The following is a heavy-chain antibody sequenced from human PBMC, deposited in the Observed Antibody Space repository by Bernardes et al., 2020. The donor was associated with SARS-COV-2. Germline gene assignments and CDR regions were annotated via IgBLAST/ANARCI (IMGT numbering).Heavy chain of an antibody. Sequence: GGSLSLSCAASGFTFSNAWMSWVRQAPGKGLEWVGRIKSKTDGGTTDYAAPVKGRFTISRDDSKNTLYLQMNSLKTEDTAVYYCTTEETVVVITMFDYWGQGTLVTVSS. J-gene: IGHJ4*02. D-gene: IGHD3-22*01. CDR1: GFTFSNAW. CDR3: TTEETVVVITMFDY. CDR2: IKSKTDGGTT. V-gene: IGHV3-15*01.